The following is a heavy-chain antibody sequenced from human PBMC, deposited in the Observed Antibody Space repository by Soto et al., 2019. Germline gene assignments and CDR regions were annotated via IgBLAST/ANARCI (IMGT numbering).Heavy chain of an antibody. Sequence: SETLSLTCTVSGGSISSSSYYWGWIGQPTGKGLEWIGSIYYSGSTYYNPSLKSRVTISVDTSKNQFSLKLSSVTAADTAVYYCARGGGSYAYYYGMDVWGQGTTVTVSS. CDR3: ARGGGSYAYYYGMDV. CDR1: GGSISSSSYY. D-gene: IGHD1-26*01. CDR2: IYYSGST. J-gene: IGHJ6*02. V-gene: IGHV4-39*01.